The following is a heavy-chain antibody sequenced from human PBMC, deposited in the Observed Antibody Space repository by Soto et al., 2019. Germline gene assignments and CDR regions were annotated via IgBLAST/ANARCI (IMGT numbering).Heavy chain of an antibody. D-gene: IGHD5-12*01. CDR1: GFTFNSYA. J-gene: IGHJ4*02. Sequence: QVQLVESGGGVVQPGRSLRLSCAASGFTFNSYAMHWVRQAPGKGLEWVAVISYDGSNKYYADSVKGRFTISRDNSKNTLYLRMNSLGVEDPAVYYCARDRGYSGYDAIDYWGPGTLVNVSS. CDR2: ISYDGSNK. V-gene: IGHV3-30-3*01. CDR3: ARDRGYSGYDAIDY.